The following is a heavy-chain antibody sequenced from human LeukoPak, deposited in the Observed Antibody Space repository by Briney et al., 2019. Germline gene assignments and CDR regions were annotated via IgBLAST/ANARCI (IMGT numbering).Heavy chain of an antibody. CDR1: GFTFSSYW. Sequence: GGSLRLSCAASGFTFSSYWMSWVRQAPGKGLEWVANIKQDGSEKYYVDSVKGRFTISRDNAKNSLYLQMNSLRADDTAVYYCARVLSSSWFDAFDIWGQGTMVTVSS. J-gene: IGHJ3*02. V-gene: IGHV3-7*01. D-gene: IGHD6-13*01. CDR3: ARVLSSSWFDAFDI. CDR2: IKQDGSEK.